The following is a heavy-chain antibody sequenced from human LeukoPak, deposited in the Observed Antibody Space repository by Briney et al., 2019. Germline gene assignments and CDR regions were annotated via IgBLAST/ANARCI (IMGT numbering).Heavy chain of an antibody. CDR2: INPNSGGT. J-gene: IGHJ6*02. V-gene: IGHV1-2*02. Sequence: ASVNVSCKASGYTFTGYYMNWVRQAPGHQLEWMGWINPNSGGTNYAQKFQGRVTMTRDTSISTAYMELSRLRSDDTAVYYCARRRRGSGTLATYGMDVWGQGTTVTVSS. CDR3: ARRRRGSGTLATYGMDV. CDR1: GYTFTGYY. D-gene: IGHD3-10*01.